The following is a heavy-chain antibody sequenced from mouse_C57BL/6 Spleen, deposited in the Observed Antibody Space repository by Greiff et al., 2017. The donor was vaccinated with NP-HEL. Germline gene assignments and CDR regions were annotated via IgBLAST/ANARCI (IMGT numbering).Heavy chain of an antibody. Sequence: QVQLQQSGAELVRPGASVTLTCKASGYTFTDYEMHWVKQTPVHGLEWIGAIDPETGGTAYNQKFKGKAILTADKSSSTAYMVLRSLTSEDSAIYYYTRGTLTVVAKSAMDYWGQGTSVTVSS. V-gene: IGHV1-15*01. CDR1: GYTFTDYE. D-gene: IGHD1-1*01. J-gene: IGHJ4*01. CDR3: TRGTLTVVAKSAMDY. CDR2: IDPETGGT.